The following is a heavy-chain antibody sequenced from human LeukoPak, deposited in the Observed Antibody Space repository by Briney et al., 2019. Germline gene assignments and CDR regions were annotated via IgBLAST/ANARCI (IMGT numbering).Heavy chain of an antibody. J-gene: IGHJ4*02. Sequence: ASVKVSCKASGYTFTSYGISWVRQAPGQGLEWMGWINPNSGGTNYAQKFQGRVTMTRDTSISTAYMELSRLRSDDTAVYYCARWGYYGSGSSVYWGQGTLVTVSS. CDR2: INPNSGGT. CDR1: GYTFTSYG. V-gene: IGHV1-2*02. D-gene: IGHD3-10*01. CDR3: ARWGYYGSGSSVY.